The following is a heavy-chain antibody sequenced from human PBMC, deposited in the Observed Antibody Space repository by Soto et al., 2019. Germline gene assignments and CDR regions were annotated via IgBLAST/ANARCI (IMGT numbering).Heavy chain of an antibody. CDR1: GFTFSSYS. CDR2: ISSSSSYI. J-gene: IGHJ4*02. V-gene: IGHV3-21*01. D-gene: IGHD6-6*01. CDR3: ARGTSPARALDY. Sequence: GGSLRLSCAASGFTFSSYSMNWVRQAPGKGLEWVSSISSSSSYIYYADSVKGRFTISRDNAKNSLYLQMNSLRAEDTAVYYCARGTSPARALDYWGQGPLVTVSS.